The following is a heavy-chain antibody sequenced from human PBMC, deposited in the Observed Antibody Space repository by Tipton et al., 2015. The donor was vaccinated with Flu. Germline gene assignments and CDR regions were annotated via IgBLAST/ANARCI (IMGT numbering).Heavy chain of an antibody. CDR2: IYHSGST. CDR1: GDSIRSDYY. D-gene: IGHD3-10*02. Sequence: TLSLTCLVSGDSIRSDYYWGWIRQPPGKGLEWIGTIYHSGSTYYNPSLKSRLTISVDTSKNQFSLKLSSVTAADTAVYYCARHTGDSVRGVIDYWGQGTLVTASS. J-gene: IGHJ4*02. CDR3: ARHTGDSVRGVIDY. V-gene: IGHV4-38-2*01.